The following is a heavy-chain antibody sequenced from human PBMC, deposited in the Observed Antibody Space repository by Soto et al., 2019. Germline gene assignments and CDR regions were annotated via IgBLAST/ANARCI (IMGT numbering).Heavy chain of an antibody. J-gene: IGHJ4*02. CDR2: ISGSGGIT. Sequence: EVQLLESGGGLVQPGGSLRLSCAASGLTFSSYVMSGVRQAPGKGLEWVSSISGSGGITYSADSMKGRFTISRDNSKNTLYLQMNSLRAEDTAVYYCAKPTKWELLYFDSWGQGTLVTVSS. D-gene: IGHD1-26*01. CDR3: AKPTKWELLYFDS. CDR1: GLTFSSYV. V-gene: IGHV3-23*01.